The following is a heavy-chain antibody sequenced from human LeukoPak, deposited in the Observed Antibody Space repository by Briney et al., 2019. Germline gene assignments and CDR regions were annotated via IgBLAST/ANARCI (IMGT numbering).Heavy chain of an antibody. CDR3: ARAQGFTMVRGNWFDP. D-gene: IGHD3-10*01. Sequence: PGGSLRLSCAAPGFTFSSYSMNWVRQAPGKGLEWVSSISSSSSYIYYADSVKGRFTISRDNAKNSLYLQMNSLRAEDTAVYYCARAQGFTMVRGNWFDPWGQGTLVTVSS. CDR1: GFTFSSYS. CDR2: ISSSSSYI. J-gene: IGHJ5*02. V-gene: IGHV3-21*01.